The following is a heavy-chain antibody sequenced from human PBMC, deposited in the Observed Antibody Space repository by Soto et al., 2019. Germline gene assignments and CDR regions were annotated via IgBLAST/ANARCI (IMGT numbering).Heavy chain of an antibody. V-gene: IGHV1-69*06. J-gene: IGHJ5*02. Sequence: GASVKVSCKTSRNTFRTYSVNWVRQAPGQGLEWMGGIIPILGKPNYAQNFQGRVTITADKSTSTAYMELSSLRSEDTAVYYCARGYGSGSLNNCFDPWGQGTLVTVSS. CDR1: RNTFRTYS. CDR3: ARGYGSGSLNNCFDP. CDR2: IIPILGKP. D-gene: IGHD3-10*01.